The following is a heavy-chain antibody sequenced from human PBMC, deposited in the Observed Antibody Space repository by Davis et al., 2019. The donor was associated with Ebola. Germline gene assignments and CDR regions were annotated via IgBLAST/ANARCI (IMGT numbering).Heavy chain of an antibody. CDR1: GFTFSSYS. V-gene: IGHV3-21*01. D-gene: IGHD3-10*01. J-gene: IGHJ4*02. CDR2: ISSSSSYI. Sequence: GGSLRLSCAASGFTFSSYSMSWVRQAPGKGLEWVSSISSSSSYIYYADSVKGRFTISRDNAKNSLYLQMNSLRAEDTAVYYCAREGYYYGSGSYQYYFDYWGQGTLVTVSS. CDR3: AREGYYYGSGSYQYYFDY.